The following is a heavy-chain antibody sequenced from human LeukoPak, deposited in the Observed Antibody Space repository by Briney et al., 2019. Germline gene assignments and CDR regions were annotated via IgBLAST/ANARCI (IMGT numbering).Heavy chain of an antibody. CDR1: GFTFSTYG. CDR3: VRCWGTNDY. Sequence: PGRSLRLSCAASGFTFSTYGMHWVRQAPGKGLEWVAIISYDGNNKYYAASVKGRFTISRDNSKNTLFLQMNSLGADDTAVYYCVRCWGTNDYWGQGTLVTVSS. J-gene: IGHJ4*02. CDR2: ISYDGNNK. D-gene: IGHD1/OR15-1a*01. V-gene: IGHV3-30*03.